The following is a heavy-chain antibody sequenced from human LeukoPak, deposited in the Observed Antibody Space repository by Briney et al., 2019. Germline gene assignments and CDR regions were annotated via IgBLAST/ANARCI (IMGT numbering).Heavy chain of an antibody. CDR2: ISGYNGNT. D-gene: IGHD3-9*01. J-gene: IGHJ3*02. CDR3: ARDEGYFDPHGFDI. V-gene: IGHV1-18*01. CDR1: GYTFTNYG. Sequence: ASVKVSCKASGYTFTNYGISWVRQAPGQGLEWMGWISGYNGNTNYAQKLQGRITMTTDTSTSTAYMELRSLRSDDTAMYYCARDEGYFDPHGFDIWGQGTMATVSS.